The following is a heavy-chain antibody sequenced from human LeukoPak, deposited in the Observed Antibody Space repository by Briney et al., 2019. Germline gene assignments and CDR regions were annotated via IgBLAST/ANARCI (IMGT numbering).Heavy chain of an antibody. Sequence: GGSLRLSCAASGFTFSSYSMNWVRQAPGKGLEWVSYISSSSSTIYYADSVKGRFTISRDNAKNSLYLQMNSLRDEDTAVYYCARVFRGYDGERYFDYWGQGTLVTVSS. J-gene: IGHJ4*02. D-gene: IGHD5-12*01. CDR3: ARVFRGYDGERYFDY. CDR1: GFTFSSYS. V-gene: IGHV3-48*02. CDR2: ISSSSSTI.